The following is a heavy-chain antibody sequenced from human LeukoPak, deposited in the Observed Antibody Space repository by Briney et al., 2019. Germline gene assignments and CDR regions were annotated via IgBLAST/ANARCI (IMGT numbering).Heavy chain of an antibody. CDR2: IWYDGSNK. CDR1: GFTFGSYG. D-gene: IGHD1-7*01. J-gene: IGHJ4*02. CDR3: ARDLGLLRDY. V-gene: IGHV3-33*01. Sequence: GRSLRLSCAASGFTFGSYGMHWVRQAPGKGLEWVAVIWYDGSNKYYADSVKGRFTISRDNSKNTLYLQMNSLRAEDTAVYYCARDLGLLRDYWGQGTLVTVSS.